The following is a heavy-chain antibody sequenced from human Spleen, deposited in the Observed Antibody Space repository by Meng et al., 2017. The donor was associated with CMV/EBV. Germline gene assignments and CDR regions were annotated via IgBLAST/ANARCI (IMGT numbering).Heavy chain of an antibody. CDR3: ARVEAVAGMRFDY. V-gene: IGHV1-2*02. Sequence: ASVKVSCKASGYTFTKNYIHWVRQAPGQGLEWMGWINPNSGGTNYALKFQGRVTMTRDTSISTAYMELSRLRSDDTAVYYCARVEAVAGMRFDYWGQGTLVTVSS. CDR2: INPNSGGT. D-gene: IGHD6-19*01. CDR1: GYTFTKNY. J-gene: IGHJ4*02.